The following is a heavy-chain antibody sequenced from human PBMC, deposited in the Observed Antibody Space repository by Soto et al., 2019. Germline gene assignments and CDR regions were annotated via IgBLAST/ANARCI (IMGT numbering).Heavy chain of an antibody. CDR1: GYTLTSYG. J-gene: IGHJ4*02. D-gene: IGHD3-3*01. CDR3: ARVSSIFAVVVKRYFDY. V-gene: IGHV1-18*04. Sequence: QVHLVQSGAEVKKPGASLRVSCQASGYTLTSYGITWVRQAPGQGLEWMGWINAYNGNKNYAQNFQGKLNMTADSSSVTHSMDFMSLRSDDTAAYYCARVSSIFAVVVKRYFDYWVQGTLATVSS. CDR2: INAYNGNK.